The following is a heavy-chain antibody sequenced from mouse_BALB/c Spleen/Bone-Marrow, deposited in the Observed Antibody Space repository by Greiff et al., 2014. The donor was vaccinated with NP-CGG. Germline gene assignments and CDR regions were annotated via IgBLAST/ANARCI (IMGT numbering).Heavy chain of an antibody. Sequence: QVQLQQSGPGLVAPSQILSITCTVSGSSLTSYGVHWVRQPPGEGLEWLGVIWAGGSTNYNSALMSRLSISKDNSKSQVFLKMNSLQTDDTAMYYCARVYLWYFDVWGAGTTVTVSS. CDR3: ARVYLWYFDV. V-gene: IGHV2-9*02. CDR1: GSSLTSYG. CDR2: IWAGGST. J-gene: IGHJ1*01. D-gene: IGHD2-3*01.